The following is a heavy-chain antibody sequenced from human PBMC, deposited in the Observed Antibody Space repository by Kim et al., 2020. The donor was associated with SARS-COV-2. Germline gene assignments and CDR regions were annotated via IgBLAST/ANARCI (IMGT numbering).Heavy chain of an antibody. CDR3: ARTLPPGSMDV. D-gene: IGHD3-10*01. Sequence: SETLSLTCTVSGGSISSSSYYWGWIRQPPGKGLEWIGSIYYSGSTYYNPSLKSRVTISVDTSKNQFSLKLSSVTAADTAVYYCARTLPPGSMDVWGQGTTVTVSS. CDR2: IYYSGST. CDR1: GGSISSSSYY. J-gene: IGHJ6*02. V-gene: IGHV4-39*01.